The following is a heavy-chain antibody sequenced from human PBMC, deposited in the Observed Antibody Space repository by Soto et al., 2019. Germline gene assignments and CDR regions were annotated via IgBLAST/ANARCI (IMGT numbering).Heavy chain of an antibody. Sequence: QVQLVQSGAEVKKPGASVMVSCKTSGYTFNDYYIHWVRQAPGQGLEWMGWVTPSSGGTHYAQKFRGRVTMTSDSSTSTAYMELSSLRSDDTAIFYCARTDHEVPYYGLDVWGQGAAVTVSS. CDR2: VTPSSGGT. J-gene: IGHJ6*02. CDR3: ARTDHEVPYYGLDV. V-gene: IGHV1-2*02. CDR1: GYTFNDYY.